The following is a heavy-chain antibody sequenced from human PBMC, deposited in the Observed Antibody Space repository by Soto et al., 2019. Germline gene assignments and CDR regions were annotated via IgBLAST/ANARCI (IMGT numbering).Heavy chain of an antibody. CDR3: VRDVGFDYVN. CDR2: IKQDESEK. CDR1: GFSFSSYW. Sequence: EVQLVESGGGLVQPGGSLRISCKGSGFSFSSYWMSWVRQAPGKGLEWVASIKQDESEKYCVVSVKGRFTISRDNVDDSVFLNMNSLSAEDTAVYVCVRDVGFDYVNWGQGTLVTVSS. J-gene: IGHJ4*02. V-gene: IGHV3-7*01. D-gene: IGHD3-16*01.